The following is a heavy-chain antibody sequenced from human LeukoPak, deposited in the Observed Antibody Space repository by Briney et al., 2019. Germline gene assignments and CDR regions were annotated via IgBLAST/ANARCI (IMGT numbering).Heavy chain of an antibody. CDR3: ARGGRYSSGWYVDY. CDR2: IWYDGSNK. Sequence: GGSLRLSCAASGFTFSSYGMHWVRQAPGKGLEWVAVIWYDGSNKYYADSVKGRFTISRENAKNSLYLQMNSLRAGDTAVYYCARGGRYSSGWYVDYWGQGTLVTVSS. CDR1: GFTFSSYG. D-gene: IGHD6-19*01. V-gene: IGHV3-33*01. J-gene: IGHJ4*02.